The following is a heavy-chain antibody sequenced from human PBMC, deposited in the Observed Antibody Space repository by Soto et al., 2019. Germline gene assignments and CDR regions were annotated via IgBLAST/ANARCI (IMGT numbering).Heavy chain of an antibody. CDR3: ARGKGYSYGPYYFDY. D-gene: IGHD5-18*01. V-gene: IGHV4-31*03. Sequence: SETLSLTCTVSGGSISSEGYYWSWFRQLPGKGLEWIGDIYYSGSTYYNPSLKSRLPMSGDASKNQFSLKLSSVTAADTALYYCARGKGYSYGPYYFDYWGQGTLVTVSS. J-gene: IGHJ4*02. CDR1: GGSISSEGYY. CDR2: IYYSGST.